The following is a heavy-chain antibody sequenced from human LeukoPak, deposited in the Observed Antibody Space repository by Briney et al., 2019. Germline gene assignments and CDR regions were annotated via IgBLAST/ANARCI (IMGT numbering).Heavy chain of an antibody. CDR3: ALVRITIFGVVTEPFDY. CDR1: GYTFTGCY. V-gene: IGHV1-2*02. J-gene: IGHJ4*02. Sequence: ASVKVSCKASGYTFTGCYMHWVRQAPGQGLEWMGWINPNSGGTNYAQKFQGRVTMTRDTSISTAYMELSRLRSDDTAVYYCALVRITIFGVVTEPFDYWGQGTLVTVSS. D-gene: IGHD3-3*01. CDR2: INPNSGGT.